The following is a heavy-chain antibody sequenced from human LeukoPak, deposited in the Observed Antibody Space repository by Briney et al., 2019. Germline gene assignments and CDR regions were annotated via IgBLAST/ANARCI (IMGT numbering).Heavy chain of an antibody. J-gene: IGHJ4*02. CDR2: IYYSGST. CDR3: ARDLKYYYDSSGYYFDY. V-gene: IGHV4-39*07. Sequence: PSETLSLTCTVSGGSISSGGYYWSWIHQPPGKGLEWIGSIYYSGSTYYNPSLKSRVTISVDTSKNQFSLKLSSVTAADTAVYYCARDLKYYYDSSGYYFDYWGQGTLVTVSS. D-gene: IGHD3-22*01. CDR1: GGSISSGGYY.